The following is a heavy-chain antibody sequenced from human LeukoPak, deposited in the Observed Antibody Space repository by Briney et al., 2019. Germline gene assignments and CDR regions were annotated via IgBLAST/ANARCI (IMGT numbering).Heavy chain of an antibody. Sequence: PGGSLRLSCAASGFTFSSYSMNWVRQAPGKGLEWVSYISSSSSTIYYADSVKGRFTISRDNAKNSLYLQMNSLKDEDTAVYYCARAGSFGRGPGPYGMDVWGQGTTVTVSS. CDR1: GFTFSSYS. D-gene: IGHD1-1*01. V-gene: IGHV3-48*02. CDR3: ARAGSFGRGPGPYGMDV. CDR2: ISSSSSTI. J-gene: IGHJ6*02.